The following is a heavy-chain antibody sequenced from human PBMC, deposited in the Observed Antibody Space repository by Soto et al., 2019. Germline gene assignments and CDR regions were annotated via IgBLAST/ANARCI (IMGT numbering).Heavy chain of an antibody. D-gene: IGHD6-19*01. J-gene: IGHJ4*02. CDR3: ARDSSGWYENRFDY. V-gene: IGHV1-8*01. Sequence: ASVKVSCKASGYTFTSYDINWVRQATGQGLEWMGWMNPNSGNTGYAQKFQGRVTMTRNTSISTAYMELSSLRSEDTAVYYCARDSSGWYENRFDYWGQGTLVTVSS. CDR2: MNPNSGNT. CDR1: GYTFTSYD.